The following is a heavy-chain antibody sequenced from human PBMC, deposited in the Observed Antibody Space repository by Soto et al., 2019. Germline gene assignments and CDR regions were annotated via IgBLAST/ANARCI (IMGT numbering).Heavy chain of an antibody. V-gene: IGHV3-23*01. CDR3: ARPSTVIYFDY. CDR2: ISGSGGST. D-gene: IGHD4-17*01. CDR1: GFTFSSYV. J-gene: IGHJ4*02. Sequence: GGSLRLSCAASGFTFSSYVMSWGRQAPGKGLEWVPAISGSGGSTYYADSVKGRFTISRDNSKNTLYLQMNSLRAEDTAVYYCARPSTVIYFDYWGQGTLVTVSS.